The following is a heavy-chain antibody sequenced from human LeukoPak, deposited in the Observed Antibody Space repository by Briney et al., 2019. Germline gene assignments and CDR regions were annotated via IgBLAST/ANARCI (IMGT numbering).Heavy chain of an antibody. CDR2: ISAYNGYT. CDR1: GYTFTNYY. J-gene: IGHJ4*02. V-gene: IGHV1-18*01. CDR3: ATAPTRGMVRGVHDY. Sequence: ASVKVSCKASGYTFTNYYITWVRQAPGQGLEWMGWISAYNGYTNYAQKLQGRVTMTTDTSTSTAYMELRSLRSDDTAVYYCATAPTRGMVRGVHDYWGQGTLVTVSS. D-gene: IGHD3-10*01.